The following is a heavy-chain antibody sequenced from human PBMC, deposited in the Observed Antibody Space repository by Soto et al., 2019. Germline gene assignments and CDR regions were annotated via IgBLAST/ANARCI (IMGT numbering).Heavy chain of an antibody. V-gene: IGHV4-30-4*01. CDR1: GGSISSGDYY. CDR2: IYYSGST. CDR3: ARGVGESYFDY. J-gene: IGHJ4*02. D-gene: IGHD2-15*01. Sequence: SETLSLTCTVSGGSISSGDYYWSWIRQPPGKGLEWIGYIYYSGSTYYNPSLKSRVTISVDTSKNQFSLKLSSVTAADTAVYYCARGVGESYFDYWGQGTLVTVSS.